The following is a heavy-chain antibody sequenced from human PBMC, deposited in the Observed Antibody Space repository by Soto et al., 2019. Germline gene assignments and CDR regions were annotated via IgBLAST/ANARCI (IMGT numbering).Heavy chain of an antibody. CDR2: ISAYNGNT. D-gene: IGHD4-17*01. Sequence: ASVKVSCKASGYTFSNYGISWVRQAPGQGLEWMGWISAYNGNTNYAQKLQGRVTMTTDTSTSTAYMELRSLRSDDTAVYYCARDPIYDYGDYRFAPWGQGTLVTVSS. V-gene: IGHV1-18*01. CDR3: ARDPIYDYGDYRFAP. J-gene: IGHJ5*02. CDR1: GYTFSNYG.